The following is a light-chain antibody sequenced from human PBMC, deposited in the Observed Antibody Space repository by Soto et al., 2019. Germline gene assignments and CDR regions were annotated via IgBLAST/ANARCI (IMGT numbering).Light chain of an antibody. V-gene: IGLV1-44*01. CDR3: AAWDDSLYGRV. CDR1: RSNIGSNP. Sequence: QAVLTQPPSASGTPGQRGTISCFGSRSNIGSNPVNWYQQLPGTAPKLLIDSNNQRPSGVPDRFSGSRSGTSASLAISGLQSEEEADYYCAAWDDSLYGRVFGTGTKVTVL. J-gene: IGLJ1*01. CDR2: SNN.